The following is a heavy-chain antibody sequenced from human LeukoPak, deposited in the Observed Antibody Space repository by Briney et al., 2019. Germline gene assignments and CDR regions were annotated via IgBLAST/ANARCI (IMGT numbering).Heavy chain of an antibody. CDR3: ANQLRSYYYYYMDV. CDR1: GFTFSNYA. V-gene: IGHV3-23*01. J-gene: IGHJ6*03. Sequence: GGSLRLSCAASGFTFSNYAMSWVRQAPGKGLEWVSSISGSDGSTYYANSVKGRFTISRDNSKNTLYLQMNSLRAEDTAVYYCANQLRSYYYYYMDVWGKGTTVTVSS. CDR2: ISGSDGST. D-gene: IGHD1-7*01.